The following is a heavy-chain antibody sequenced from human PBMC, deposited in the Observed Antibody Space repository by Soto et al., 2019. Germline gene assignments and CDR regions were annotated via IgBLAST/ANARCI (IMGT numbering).Heavy chain of an antibody. CDR3: ARLYYDSSGSPYFDY. D-gene: IGHD3-22*01. J-gene: IGHJ4*02. V-gene: IGHV4-59*08. CDR2: IYYSGST. CDR1: GGSISSYY. Sequence: SETLSLTYTVSGGSISSYYWSWIRQPPGKGLEWIGYIYYSGSTNYNPSLKSRVTISVDTSKNQFSLKLSSVTAADTAVYYCARLYYDSSGSPYFDYWGQGTLVTVSS.